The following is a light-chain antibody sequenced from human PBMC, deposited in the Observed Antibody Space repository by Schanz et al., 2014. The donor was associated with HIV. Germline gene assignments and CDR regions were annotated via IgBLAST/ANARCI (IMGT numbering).Light chain of an antibody. CDR1: QSIGDS. CDR2: KAS. Sequence: IQMTQSPATLSASVGDRVTITCRASQSIGDSLAWLQHKPVRAPKVLIYKASTLETGVPSTFRGSGSGTDFTLSISSLKPDDFATYYCQHYYSYPWTFGQGTELEIK. V-gene: IGKV1-5*03. J-gene: IGKJ2*02. CDR3: QHYYSYPWT.